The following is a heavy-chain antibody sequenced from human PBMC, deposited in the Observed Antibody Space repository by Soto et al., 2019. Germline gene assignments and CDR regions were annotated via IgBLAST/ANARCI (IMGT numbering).Heavy chain of an antibody. CDR2: ISAYNGNT. CDR1: GYTFTSCG. J-gene: IGHJ4*02. D-gene: IGHD2-2*01. Sequence: GAAVKVSCKASGYTFTSCGISWVRQAPGKGIKWMGWISAYNGNTNYAQKLQGRVTMTTDTSTSTAYMELRSLRSDDTAVYYCARDRWIVVVPAAMETDYWSQGTLVTVSS. V-gene: IGHV1-18*01. CDR3: ARDRWIVVVPAAMETDY.